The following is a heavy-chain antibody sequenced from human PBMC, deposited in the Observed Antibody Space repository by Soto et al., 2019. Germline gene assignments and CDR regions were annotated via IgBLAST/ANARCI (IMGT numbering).Heavy chain of an antibody. V-gene: IGHV3-48*03. J-gene: IGHJ6*02. CDR2: ISSSGITI. Sequence: GGSLRLSCAASGFTLSSYEMNWVRQAPGKGLEWVSYISSSGITIYYADSVKGRFTISRDNAKNSLYLQMNSLRAEDTAVYYCARDSRMDVWGQGTTVTVSS. CDR1: GFTLSSYE. CDR3: ARDSRMDV.